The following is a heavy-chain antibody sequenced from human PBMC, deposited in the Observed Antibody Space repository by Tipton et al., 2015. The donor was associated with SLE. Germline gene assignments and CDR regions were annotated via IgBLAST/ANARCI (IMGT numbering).Heavy chain of an antibody. CDR3: ARGRSYSSSSSDFDY. V-gene: IGHV4-38-2*01. J-gene: IGHJ4*02. CDR2: VYHSGST. Sequence: TLSLTCAVSGYSLYSGYYWGWIRQPPGKGLEWLGSVYHSGSTYYNPSLKSRVTISVDTSKNQFSLKLSSVTAADTAVYYCARGRSYSSSSSDFDYWGQGTLVTVSS. CDR1: GYSLYSGYY. D-gene: IGHD6-6*01.